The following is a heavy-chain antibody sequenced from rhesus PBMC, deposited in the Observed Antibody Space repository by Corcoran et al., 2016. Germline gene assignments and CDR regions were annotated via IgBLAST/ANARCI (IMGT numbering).Heavy chain of an antibody. D-gene: IGHD6-37*01. CDR1: GGSISSGYD. J-gene: IGHJ4*01. CDR2: IYGSSGST. V-gene: IGHV4-76*01. CDR3: ARDVAGYFDY. Sequence: QVQLQESGPGVVMPSETLSLTCAVSGGSISSGYDRSCIRQPPGKGLEWIGYIYGSSGSTNYNPSLKNRVTISKDASKNQFSLKLSSVTAADTAVYYCARDVAGYFDYWGQGVLVTVSS.